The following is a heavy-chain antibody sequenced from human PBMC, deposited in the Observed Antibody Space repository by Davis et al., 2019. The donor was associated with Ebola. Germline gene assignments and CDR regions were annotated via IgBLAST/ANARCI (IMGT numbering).Heavy chain of an antibody. V-gene: IGHV3-30*04. D-gene: IGHD1-1*01. CDR1: GFTFSSYA. CDR3: ARDDNRRFYYYYYGMDV. CDR2: ISYDGSNK. Sequence: GESLKISCAASGFTFSSYAMHWVRQAPGKGLEWVAIISYDGSNKYYADSVKGRFTISRDNAKNSLYLQMNSLRAEDTAVYYCARDDNRRFYYYYYGMDVWGKGTTVTVSS. J-gene: IGHJ6*04.